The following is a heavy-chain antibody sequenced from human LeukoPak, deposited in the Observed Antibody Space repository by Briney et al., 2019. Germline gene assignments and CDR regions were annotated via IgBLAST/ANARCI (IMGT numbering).Heavy chain of an antibody. J-gene: IGHJ4*02. V-gene: IGHV1-69*05. CDR1: GGTFSSYA. D-gene: IGHD3-22*01. CDR3: ARGSGSTYYDLDY. Sequence: SVKVSCKASGGTFSSYAISWVRQAPGQGLEWMGGIIPIFGTANYAQKFQGRVTITTDESTSTAYMELSSLRSGDTAVYYCARGSGSTYYDLDYWGQGTLVTVSS. CDR2: IIPIFGTA.